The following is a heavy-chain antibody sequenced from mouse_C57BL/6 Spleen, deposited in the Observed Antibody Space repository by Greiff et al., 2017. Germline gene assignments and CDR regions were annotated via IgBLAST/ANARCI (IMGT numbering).Heavy chain of an antibody. V-gene: IGHV1-81*01. CDR1: GYTFTSYG. CDR2: IYPRSGNT. CDR3: ADLPYYAMDD. J-gene: IGHJ4*01. D-gene: IGHD2-1*01. Sequence: VQLQQSGAELARPGASVKLSCKASGYTFTSYGISWVKQRTGQGLEWIGEIYPRSGNTYYNEKFKGKATLTADKSSSTAYMELRSLTSEDSAVXFCADLPYYAMDDWGQGTSVTVSS.